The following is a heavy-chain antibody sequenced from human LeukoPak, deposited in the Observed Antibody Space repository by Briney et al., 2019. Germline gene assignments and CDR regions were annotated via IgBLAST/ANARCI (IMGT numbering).Heavy chain of an antibody. V-gene: IGHV3-23*01. CDR2: ISGSVGDT. Sequence: GGSLRLSRAASGFTFSNYGMSWVRQAPGKGLEWVSVISGSVGDTYYADSVKGRFYISRDSSKNTLCLQMDSLRADDTAVYYCAKAPYSSSWYHFDYWGQGTLVTVSS. J-gene: IGHJ4*02. D-gene: IGHD6-13*01. CDR3: AKAPYSSSWYHFDY. CDR1: GFTFSNYG.